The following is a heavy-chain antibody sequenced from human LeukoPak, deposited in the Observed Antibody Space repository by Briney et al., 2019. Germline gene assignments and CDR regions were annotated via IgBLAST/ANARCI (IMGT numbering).Heavy chain of an antibody. D-gene: IGHD2-8*01. CDR2: LSRGGSTT. CDR1: GFSFNMFA. J-gene: IGHJ4*02. V-gene: IGHV3-23*01. CDR3: AKEQRIRHCSEGVCTEGYYFDY. Sequence: GGSLTLSCTGTGFSFNMFAIHWVRQAPGQGLEWVSGLSRGGSTTNYADSLKGRFTVSRDRSTNTVFLQMNSLRPEDTALYYCAKEQRIRHCSEGVCTEGYYFDYWGQGTLVTVSS.